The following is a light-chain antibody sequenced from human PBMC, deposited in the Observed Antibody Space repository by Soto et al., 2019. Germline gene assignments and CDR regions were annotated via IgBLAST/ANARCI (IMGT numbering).Light chain of an antibody. CDR2: DVS. CDR1: SSDVGGYNY. CDR3: SSYTSSSPLV. Sequence: QSVLTQPASVSGSPGQSITISCTGTSSDVGGYNYVSWYQQHPGKAPKLMIYDVSNRPSGVSNRFSGSKSGNTASLTISGPQAGHEATYYCSSYTSSSPLVFGGG. J-gene: IGLJ2*01. V-gene: IGLV2-14*01.